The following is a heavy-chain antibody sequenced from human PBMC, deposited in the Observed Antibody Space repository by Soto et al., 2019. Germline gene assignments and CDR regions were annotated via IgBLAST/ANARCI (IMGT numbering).Heavy chain of an antibody. J-gene: IGHJ6*02. V-gene: IGHV1-18*04. Sequence: APVKVSCKASGYTFTSYGISWVRQAPGQGTEWMGWISAYNGNTNYAQKLQGRVTMTTDTSTSTAYMELRSLRSDDTAVYYCARGGHYYDSSGTPGGYYGMDVWGQGTTVTVS. D-gene: IGHD3-22*01. CDR1: GYTFTSYG. CDR3: ARGGHYYDSSGTPGGYYGMDV. CDR2: ISAYNGNT.